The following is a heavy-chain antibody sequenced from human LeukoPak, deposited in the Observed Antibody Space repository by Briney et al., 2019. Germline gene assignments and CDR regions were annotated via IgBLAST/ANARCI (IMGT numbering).Heavy chain of an antibody. D-gene: IGHD3-3*01. Sequence: SETLSLTCAVYGGSFSGYYWSWIRQPPGKGLEWIGEINHSGSTNYNPSLKSRVTISVDTSKNQFSLKLSSVTAADTAVYYCAGGPHLFFWSGSYYFDYWGQGTLVTVSS. J-gene: IGHJ4*02. V-gene: IGHV4-34*01. CDR1: GGSFSGYY. CDR3: AGGPHLFFWSGSYYFDY. CDR2: INHSGST.